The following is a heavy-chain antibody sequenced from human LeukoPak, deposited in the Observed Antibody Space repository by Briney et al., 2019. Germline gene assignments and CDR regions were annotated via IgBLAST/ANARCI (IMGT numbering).Heavy chain of an antibody. V-gene: IGHV1-2*02. CDR3: AREGYGTLYYYYYMDV. J-gene: IGHJ6*03. CDR2: IHPNSGGT. CDR1: GYTFTGYY. Sequence: ASVKVSCKASGYTFTGYYIHWVRQAPGQGLEWMGWIHPNSGGTKYAQKFQGRVTMTRNTSISTAYMELSSLRSEDTAVYYCAREGYGTLYYYYYMDVWGKGTTVTVSS. D-gene: IGHD3-16*01.